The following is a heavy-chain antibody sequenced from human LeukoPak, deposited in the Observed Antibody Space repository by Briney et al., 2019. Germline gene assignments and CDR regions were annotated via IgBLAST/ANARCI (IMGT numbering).Heavy chain of an antibody. V-gene: IGHV1-69*06. CDR3: ARSSIIAAASPYYFDY. J-gene: IGHJ4*02. Sequence: SVKVSCKASGGTFSSYAISWVRQAPGQGLEWMGGIIPIFGTANYAQKFQGRVTITADKSTSTAYMEPSSLRSEDTAVYYCARSSIIAAASPYYFDYWGQGTLVTVSS. D-gene: IGHD6-13*01. CDR2: IIPIFGTA. CDR1: GGTFSSYA.